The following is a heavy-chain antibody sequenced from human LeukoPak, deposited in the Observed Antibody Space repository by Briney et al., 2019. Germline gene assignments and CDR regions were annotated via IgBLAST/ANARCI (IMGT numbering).Heavy chain of an antibody. D-gene: IGHD4-17*01. Sequence: GGSLRLSCAASGFTFSSYAMSWVRQAPGKGLEWVSAISGSGGSTYYADSVKGRFTISRDNSKNTLYLQMNSLRAEDTAVYYCAKAFTVTTLLLITDFDYWGQGTLVTVSS. V-gene: IGHV3-23*01. CDR1: GFTFSSYA. CDR2: ISGSGGST. J-gene: IGHJ4*02. CDR3: AKAFTVTTLLLITDFDY.